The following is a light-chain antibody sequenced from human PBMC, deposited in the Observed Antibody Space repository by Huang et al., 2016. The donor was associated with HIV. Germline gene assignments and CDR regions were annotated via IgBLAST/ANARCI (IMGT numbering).Light chain of an antibody. CDR1: QSVSSN. CDR3: QQHYYSPYT. V-gene: IGKV3-15*01. Sequence: ETVMTQSPDTLSVSPGERVTLSCRASQSVSSNLAWYQQKAGLPPRLLIYDASTRATGVPVRFSGSGSGTEFTLTISRLQSEDFAVYFCQQHYYSPYTFGQGTRLEIK. J-gene: IGKJ2*01. CDR2: DAS.